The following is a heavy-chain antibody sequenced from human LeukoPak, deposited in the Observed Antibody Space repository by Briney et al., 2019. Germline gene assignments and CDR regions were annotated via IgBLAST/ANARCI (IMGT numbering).Heavy chain of an antibody. CDR3: ARSSGSGSYFDY. D-gene: IGHD3-10*01. CDR2: THYSGST. Sequence: PSETLSLTCTVSGGSISSFYWSWIRQSPGKALEWIGYTHYSGSTNYNPSLKSRVTISVDTSKNQFSLKLSSLTAADTAVYYCARSSGSGSYFDYWGQGTLVTVSS. CDR1: GGSISSFY. V-gene: IGHV4-59*01. J-gene: IGHJ4*02.